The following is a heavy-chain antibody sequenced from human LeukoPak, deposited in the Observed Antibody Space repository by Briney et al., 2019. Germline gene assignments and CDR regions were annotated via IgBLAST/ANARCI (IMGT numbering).Heavy chain of an antibody. CDR1: GGSISSHY. J-gene: IGHJ4*02. CDR2: IYTSGST. V-gene: IGHV4-4*09. Sequence: PSETLSLTCTVSGGSISSHYWSWIRQPPGEGLEWIGYIYTSGSTNYNPSLKSRVTISVDTSKNQFSLKLTSVTAADTAVYYCASLLWFGDYYYFDYWGRGTLVTVSS. D-gene: IGHD3-10*01. CDR3: ASLLWFGDYYYFDY.